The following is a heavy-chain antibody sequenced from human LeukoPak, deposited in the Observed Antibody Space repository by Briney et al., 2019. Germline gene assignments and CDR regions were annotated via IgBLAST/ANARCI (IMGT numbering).Heavy chain of an antibody. D-gene: IGHD3-3*01. J-gene: IGHJ6*02. V-gene: IGHV4-59*06. Sequence: SETLSLTCSVSGGSISSYYWSWIRQHPGKGLEWIGYIYYSGSTYYNPSLKSRVTISVDTSKNQFSLKLSSVTAADTAVYYCARGVSDYYGMDVWGQGTTVTVSS. CDR3: ARGVSDYYGMDV. CDR2: IYYSGST. CDR1: GGSISSYY.